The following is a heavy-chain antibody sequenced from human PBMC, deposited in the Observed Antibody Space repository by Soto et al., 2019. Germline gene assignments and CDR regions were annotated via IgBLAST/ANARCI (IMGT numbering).Heavy chain of an antibody. Sequence: SETLSLTCTVSGGSISRYSWGWIRQPPGKGLEWIGYIYYSGRTNYNPSLKSRVTISVDTSKNQFSLKLSSVTAADTAVYYCARGGNIVATIVPYYCGMDVWGQGTTVTVSS. J-gene: IGHJ6*02. D-gene: IGHD5-12*01. V-gene: IGHV4-59*01. CDR2: IYYSGRT. CDR1: GGSISRYS. CDR3: ARGGNIVATIVPYYCGMDV.